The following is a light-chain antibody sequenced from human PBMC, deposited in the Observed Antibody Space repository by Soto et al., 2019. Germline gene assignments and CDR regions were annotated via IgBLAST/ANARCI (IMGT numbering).Light chain of an antibody. Sequence: QSVLTQPASVSGSPGQSITVSCTGISSDVGVSISVSWYQQHPGKAPRLIIFDVNNRPSGVSPRFSGSKSGNTASLTISGLQAEDEADYFCTSYKRGGLYVFGSGTKLTVL. CDR2: DVN. V-gene: IGLV2-14*03. CDR3: TSYKRGGLYV. J-gene: IGLJ1*01. CDR1: SSDVGVSIS.